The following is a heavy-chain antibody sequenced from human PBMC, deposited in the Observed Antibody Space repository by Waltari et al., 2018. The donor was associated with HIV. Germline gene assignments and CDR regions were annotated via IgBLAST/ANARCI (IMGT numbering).Heavy chain of an antibody. D-gene: IGHD6-19*01. CDR3: AKEEYSSGWFGVSFQH. Sequence: EVQLLESGGGLVQPGGSLRLSCAASGFTFSNYAMSWVRQAPGKGLEWVSAMSGSGGTTYDADSVKGRFTSSRDNSKNTLYLQMNSLRAGDTAVYYCAKEEYSSGWFGVSFQHWGQGTLVTVSS. V-gene: IGHV3-23*01. CDR1: GFTFSNYA. J-gene: IGHJ1*01. CDR2: MSGSGGTT.